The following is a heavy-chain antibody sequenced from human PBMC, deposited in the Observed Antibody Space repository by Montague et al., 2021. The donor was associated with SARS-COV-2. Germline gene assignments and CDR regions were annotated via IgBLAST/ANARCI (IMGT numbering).Heavy chain of an antibody. D-gene: IGHD2-2*02. V-gene: IGHV4-34*01. CDR3: ARLGEGVVPAPILGVGPYYSDFYMDV. Sequence: SETLSLTCAVYGGSFSGYYWNWIRQPPGKGLEWIGEINHSGSAKYNPSLKRRVTISVDTSKNQFSLKLNSVTAADTAVYYCARLGEGVVPAPILGVGPYYSDFYMDVWGKGATVTVSS. CDR2: INHSGSA. CDR1: GGSFSGYY. J-gene: IGHJ6*03.